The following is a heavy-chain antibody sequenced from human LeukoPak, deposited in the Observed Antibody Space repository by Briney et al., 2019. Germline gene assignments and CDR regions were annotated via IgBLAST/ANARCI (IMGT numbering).Heavy chain of an antibody. Sequence: SETLSLPCAVYGGSFSGFYWSWIRHPPGRGLVGSGDIKYSGSNNCHPSLKTRVTIPVDTSKNQFSLKLSSVTAADTAVYYCARSQSSGRYGFDYWGQGTLVTVSS. J-gene: IGHJ4*02. CDR2: IKYSGSN. CDR3: ARSQSSGRYGFDY. CDR1: GGSFSGFY. D-gene: IGHD6-19*01. V-gene: IGHV4-34*01.